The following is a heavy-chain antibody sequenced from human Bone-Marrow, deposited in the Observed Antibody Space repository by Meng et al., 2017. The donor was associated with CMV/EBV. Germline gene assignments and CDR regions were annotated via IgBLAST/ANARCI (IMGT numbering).Heavy chain of an antibody. CDR3: AKHKAVTTLEFYLDS. J-gene: IGHJ4*02. V-gene: IGHV3-23*01. CDR1: GVHFSGAG. D-gene: IGHD2/OR15-2a*01. Sequence: GVHFSGAGISWVRHVPGKGLEWVSTITATSGSTYYADSVKGRFTVSRDNSKSTLYLQMISLRGEDTAIYYCAKHKAVTTLEFYLDSWGQGTLVTVSS. CDR2: ITATSGST.